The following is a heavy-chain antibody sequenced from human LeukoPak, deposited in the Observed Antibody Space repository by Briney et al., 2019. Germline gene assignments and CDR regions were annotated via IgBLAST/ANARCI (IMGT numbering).Heavy chain of an antibody. J-gene: IGHJ5*02. V-gene: IGHV3-9*03. CDR1: GFRFDDYA. Sequence: GRSLRLSCAASGFRFDDYAMHWVRQAPGKGLEWVSGISWNSGTIGYADSVKGRFTISRDNAKNSLYLQMNSLRAEDMAFYYCAKDTNGWLDPWGQGTLVTVSS. CDR3: AKDTNGWLDP. CDR2: ISWNSGTI. D-gene: IGHD2-8*01.